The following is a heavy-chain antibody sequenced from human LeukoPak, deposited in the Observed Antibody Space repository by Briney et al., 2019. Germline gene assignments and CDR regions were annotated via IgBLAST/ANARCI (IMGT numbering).Heavy chain of an antibody. D-gene: IGHD6-13*01. CDR3: ASRYSSSWYGD. V-gene: IGHV4-39*07. CDR2: IYYSGNT. Sequence: SETLSLTCTVSGVSISSSNSYWGWIRQPPGKGLEWIGSIYYSGNTYYNPSLKSRVTISVDTSKNQFSLKLSSVTAADTAVYYCASRYSSSWYGDWGQGTLVTVSS. CDR1: GVSISSSNSY. J-gene: IGHJ4*02.